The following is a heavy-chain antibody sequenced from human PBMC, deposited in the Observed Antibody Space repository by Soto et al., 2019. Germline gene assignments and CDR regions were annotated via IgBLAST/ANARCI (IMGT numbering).Heavy chain of an antibody. Sequence: SETLSLTCTVSGGSISSYYWSWIRQPPGKGLEWIGYIYYSGSTNYNPSLKSRVTISVDTSKNQFSLKLSSVTAADTAVYYCARVFRYSSSYLDYWGQGTLVTVSS. CDR3: ARVFRYSSSYLDY. CDR1: GGSISSYY. D-gene: IGHD6-6*01. V-gene: IGHV4-59*01. CDR2: IYYSGST. J-gene: IGHJ4*02.